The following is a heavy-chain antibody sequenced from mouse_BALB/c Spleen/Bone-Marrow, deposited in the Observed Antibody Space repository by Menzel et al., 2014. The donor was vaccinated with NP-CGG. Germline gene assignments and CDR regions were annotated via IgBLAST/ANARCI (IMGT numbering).Heavy chain of an antibody. CDR1: GFSLTTYG. CDR3: ARNLYYGSSLYAMDY. V-gene: IGHV2-2*02. D-gene: IGHD1-1*01. J-gene: IGHJ4*01. Sequence: QVQLQQSGPGLVQPSQSLSITCTVSGFSLTTYGVHWVRQSPGKGLEWLGVIWSGGSTDYNAAFISRLSITKDNSKSQVFFKMNSLQANDTAIYYCARNLYYGSSLYAMDYLGQGTSVTVSS. CDR2: IWSGGST.